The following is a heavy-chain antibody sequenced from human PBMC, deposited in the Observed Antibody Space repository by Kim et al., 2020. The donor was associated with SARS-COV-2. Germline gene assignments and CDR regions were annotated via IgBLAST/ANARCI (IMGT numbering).Heavy chain of an antibody. J-gene: IGHJ4*02. D-gene: IGHD2-2*01. V-gene: IGHV3-23*01. CDR1: GFTFSNYG. Sequence: WGSLRLSCAASGFTFSNYGVSWVRQAPGKGLEWVSAISFGGVTDYADSVRGRFTTSRDNPKSTVYLQMNSLRAEDTAVYYCAGICGTTSCSDDYWGQGTL. CDR3: AGICGTTSCSDDY. CDR2: ISFGGVT.